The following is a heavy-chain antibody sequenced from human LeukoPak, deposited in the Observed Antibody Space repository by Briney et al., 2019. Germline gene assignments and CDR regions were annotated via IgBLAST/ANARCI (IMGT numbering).Heavy chain of an antibody. CDR1: GGTFSGYA. CDR2: IIPIFGTA. J-gene: IGHJ4*02. D-gene: IGHD3-3*02. V-gene: IGHV1-69*05. Sequence: WASVKVSCKASGGTFSGYAISWVRQAPGQGLEWMGGIIPIFGTANYAQKFQGRVTITTDESTSTAYMELSSLRSEDTAVYYCASCIFGVVIFHYWGQGTLVTVSS. CDR3: ASCIFGVVIFHY.